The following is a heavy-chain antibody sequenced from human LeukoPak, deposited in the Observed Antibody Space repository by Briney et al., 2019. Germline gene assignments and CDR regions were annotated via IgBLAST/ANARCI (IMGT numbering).Heavy chain of an antibody. CDR3: AREGGTTGTTYAFDI. J-gene: IGHJ3*02. CDR1: GGTFSSYA. V-gene: IGHV1-69*04. CDR2: ITPILGIA. D-gene: IGHD1-1*01. Sequence: GSSVKVSCKASGGTFSSYAISWVRQAPGQGLEWMGRITPILGIANYAQKFQGRVTITADKSTSTAYMELSSLRSEDTAVYYCAREGGTTGTTYAFDIWGQGTMVTVPS.